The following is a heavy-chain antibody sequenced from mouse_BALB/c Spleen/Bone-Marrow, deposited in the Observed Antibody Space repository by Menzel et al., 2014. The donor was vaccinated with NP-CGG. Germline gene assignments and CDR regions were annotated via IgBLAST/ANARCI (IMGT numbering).Heavy chain of an antibody. CDR2: IFPGTGTT. D-gene: IGHD3-2*01. Sequence: VKVVESGAELVKPGASVKLSCKTSGYTFTSYWIQWVKQRPGQGLGWIGEIFPGTGTTYYNEKFKGKATLTIDTSSSPAYMQLSSLTSEDSAVYFCASRDSSGYVPDYWGQGTTLTVSS. J-gene: IGHJ2*01. CDR3: ASRDSSGYVPDY. CDR1: GYTFTSYW. V-gene: IGHV1S132*01.